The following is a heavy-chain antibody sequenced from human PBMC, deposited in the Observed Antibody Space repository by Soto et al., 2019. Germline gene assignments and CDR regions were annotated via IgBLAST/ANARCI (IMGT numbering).Heavy chain of an antibody. CDR2: IFPGDSDT. Sequence: GESLKISCKASGYTFTSQWIGWVRQKPGIGLEWMGLIFPGDSDTRYSPSFQGQVTISADKSISTAFLQWSSLEASYTAMYSCARLVDGYPCYWGKGCLVTVSS. J-gene: IGHJ4*02. V-gene: IGHV5-51*01. CDR1: GYTFTSQW. CDR3: ARLVDGYPCY. D-gene: IGHD5-12*01.